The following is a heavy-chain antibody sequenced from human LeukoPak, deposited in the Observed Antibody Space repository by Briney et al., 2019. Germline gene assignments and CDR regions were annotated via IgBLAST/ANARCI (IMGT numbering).Heavy chain of an antibody. Sequence: GGSLRLSCAASGFTFSKYGMHCVRQAPGKGLEWVAVISYDGSNKYYADSVKGRITISRDNSKNTLYLQMNSLRAEDTAVYYCAKDRGFSFASGSSELDYWGQGTLVTVSS. J-gene: IGHJ4*02. CDR2: ISYDGSNK. CDR1: GFTFSKYG. D-gene: IGHD3-10*01. V-gene: IGHV3-30*18. CDR3: AKDRGFSFASGSSELDY.